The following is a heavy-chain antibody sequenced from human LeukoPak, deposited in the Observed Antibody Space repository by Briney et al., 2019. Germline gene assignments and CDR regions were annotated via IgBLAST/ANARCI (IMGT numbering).Heavy chain of an antibody. Sequence: PSETLSLTCTVSGGSISSYYWSWIRQPPGKGLEWIGYIYYSGSTNYNPSLKSRVTISVDTSKNQFSLKLSSVTAADTAVYYCARDGTMVRGVRPAEPLDWGQGTLVTVSS. CDR1: GGSISSYY. J-gene: IGHJ4*02. CDR2: IYYSGST. V-gene: IGHV4-59*12. D-gene: IGHD3-10*01. CDR3: ARDGTMVRGVRPAEPLD.